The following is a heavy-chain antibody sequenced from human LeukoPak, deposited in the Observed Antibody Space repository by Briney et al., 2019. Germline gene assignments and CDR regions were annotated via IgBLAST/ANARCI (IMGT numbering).Heavy chain of an antibody. D-gene: IGHD6-6*01. Sequence: SVKVSCTASGGTLSNYAISWVRQAPGQGLEWMGGIIPIVGTGNYAQKLQGRVTITADKSTSTAYMELSSLRSEDTAVYYCASRIAARPYYYYYMDVWGKGTTVTVSS. J-gene: IGHJ6*03. V-gene: IGHV1-69*06. CDR1: GGTLSNYA. CDR2: IIPIVGTG. CDR3: ASRIAARPYYYYYMDV.